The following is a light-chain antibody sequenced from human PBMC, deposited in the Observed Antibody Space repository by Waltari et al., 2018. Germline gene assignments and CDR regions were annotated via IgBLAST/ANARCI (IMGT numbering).Light chain of an antibody. Sequence: QLVLTQSPSASASLGASVKLTCTLSSGHSSYAIAWHQQQPEKGPRYLMKLNSDGSHSKGDGIPDRFSGSSSGAERYLTISSLQSEDEADYYCQTWGTGIWVVFGGGTKPTVL. CDR3: QTWGTGIWVV. CDR1: SGHSSYA. V-gene: IGLV4-69*01. CDR2: LNSDGSH. J-gene: IGLJ2*01.